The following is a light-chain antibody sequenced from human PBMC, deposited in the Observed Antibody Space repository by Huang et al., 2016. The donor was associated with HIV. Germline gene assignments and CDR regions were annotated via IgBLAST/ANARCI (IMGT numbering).Light chain of an antibody. CDR3: QQRKYWPPIP. V-gene: IGKV3-11*01. J-gene: IGKJ5*01. CDR1: QSVNSY. Sequence: ETVLTQSPATLPLSPGEGATLSCRASQSVNSYLARYQQKPGQTPRLLIYDASNRATGIQDRFSGSGSGTDFTLTSSSLEPEDFAVYYCQQRKYWPPIPCGQGTRLEIK. CDR2: DAS.